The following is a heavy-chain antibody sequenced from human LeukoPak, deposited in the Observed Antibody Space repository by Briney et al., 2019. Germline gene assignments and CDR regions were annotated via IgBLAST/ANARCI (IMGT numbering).Heavy chain of an antibody. CDR2: INHSGST. J-gene: IGHJ4*02. Sequence: PSETLSLTCAVYGGSFSGYYWSWIRQPPGKGLEWIGEINHSGSTNYNPSLKSRVTISVDTSKNQSSLKLSSVTAADTAVYYCASAYGSGSSIYYFDYWGQGTLVTVSS. V-gene: IGHV4-34*01. CDR3: ASAYGSGSSIYYFDY. CDR1: GGSFSGYY. D-gene: IGHD3-10*01.